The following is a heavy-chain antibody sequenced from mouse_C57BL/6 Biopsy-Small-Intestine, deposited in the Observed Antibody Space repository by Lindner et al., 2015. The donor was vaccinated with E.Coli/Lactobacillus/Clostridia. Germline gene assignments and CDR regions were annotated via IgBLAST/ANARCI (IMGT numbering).Heavy chain of an antibody. CDR2: ISPYYGQT. D-gene: IGHD1-1*02. CDR1: GYTFTNFG. J-gene: IGHJ4*01. CDR3: VRGDGPRVVVAAPFDY. V-gene: IGHV1-79*01. Sequence: SVKVSCKTSGYTFTNFGLSWVRQAPGQGLEWIGWISPYYGQTDYAQRFQDRVTLTTDTSTTTAYMELRSLRADDTAIYYCVRGDGPRVVVAAPFDYWGQGTLVTVSS.